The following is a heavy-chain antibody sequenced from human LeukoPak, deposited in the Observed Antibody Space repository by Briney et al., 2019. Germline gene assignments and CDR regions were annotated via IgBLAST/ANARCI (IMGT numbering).Heavy chain of an antibody. Sequence: GGSLRLSCAASAFTFSNYAMNWVRQAPGKGLEWVSVISGSGDGTYYADSVKGRFTISRDNSKNTLYLQMRSLRAEDTAVYYCAKAGEQQWLRMHFDNWGQGTLVTVSS. CDR3: AKAGEQQWLRMHFDN. J-gene: IGHJ4*02. CDR1: AFTFSNYA. V-gene: IGHV3-23*01. D-gene: IGHD5-18*01. CDR2: ISGSGDGT.